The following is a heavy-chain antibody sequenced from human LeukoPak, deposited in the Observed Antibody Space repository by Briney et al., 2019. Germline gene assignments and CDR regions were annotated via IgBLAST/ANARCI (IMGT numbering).Heavy chain of an antibody. CDR2: IYPGDSDT. V-gene: IGHV5-51*01. J-gene: IGHJ5*02. CDR1: GYSFTTYW. CDR3: VRHLISDGARWFDP. D-gene: IGHD3-10*01. Sequence: GESLKIPCKGSGYSFTTYWIAWVRQMPGKGLEWMGIIYPGDSDTTYSPSFQGQVTISVDKSISTAYLQWSSLKASDTAMYYCVRHLISDGARWFDPWGQGTLVTVSS.